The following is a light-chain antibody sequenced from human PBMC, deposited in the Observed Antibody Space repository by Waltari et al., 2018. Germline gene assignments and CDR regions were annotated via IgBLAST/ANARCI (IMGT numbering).Light chain of an antibody. J-gene: IGLJ3*02. CDR1: GSDVGDFNS. V-gene: IGLV2-11*01. CDR3: CSYAGVWV. CDR2: DVT. Sequence: QSALTQPRSVSGSPGQSVTISCTGTGSDVGDFNSVSWYQQHPGKAPKLVIFDVTKRPSGVPDRFSGSKSGTSASLTVSGLQADDEADYYCCSYAGVWVFGGGTKLTVL.